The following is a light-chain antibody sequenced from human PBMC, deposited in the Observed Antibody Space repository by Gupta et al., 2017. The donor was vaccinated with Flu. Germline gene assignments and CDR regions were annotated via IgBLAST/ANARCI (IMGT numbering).Light chain of an antibody. Sequence: TARITCGGDNIGAYNVHWYHQRPGRAPVLVVYDDRARPSGIPERFSGSNSPNSATLTIRRVEAGDEGDYYCQVWDSRTDHVVFGGGTKLTVL. CDR1: NIGAYN. V-gene: IGLV3-21*02. CDR3: QVWDSRTDHVV. CDR2: DDR. J-gene: IGLJ2*01.